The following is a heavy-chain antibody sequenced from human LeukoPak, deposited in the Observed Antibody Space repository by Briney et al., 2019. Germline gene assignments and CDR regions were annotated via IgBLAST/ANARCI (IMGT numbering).Heavy chain of an antibody. V-gene: IGHV3-30*18. Sequence: PGGSLRLSCAASGFTFSSYGMHWVRQAPGKGLEWVAVISYDGSNKYYADSVKGRFTISRDNSKNTLYLQMNSLRVEDTAVYYCAKSYYYDSSGYGPRGRYYYYGMDVWGQGTTVTVSS. J-gene: IGHJ6*02. D-gene: IGHD3-22*01. CDR3: AKSYYYDSSGYGPRGRYYYYGMDV. CDR2: ISYDGSNK. CDR1: GFTFSSYG.